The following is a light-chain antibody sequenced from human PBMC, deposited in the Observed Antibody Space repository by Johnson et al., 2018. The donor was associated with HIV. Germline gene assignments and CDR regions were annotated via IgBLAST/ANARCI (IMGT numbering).Light chain of an antibody. V-gene: IGLV1-51*01. J-gene: IGLJ1*01. CDR2: DNN. CDR1: SYDVRNNY. CDR3: TTWDSILTAYV. Sequence: QSVLTQPPSVSAAPGQKVTISCSGNSYDVRNNYVSCHQQFPGTAPKFLFYDNNKRPSGIPDRFSGSKSGTSATLGLTGLQPGDEADFYCTTWDSILTAYVFGAGTKVTV.